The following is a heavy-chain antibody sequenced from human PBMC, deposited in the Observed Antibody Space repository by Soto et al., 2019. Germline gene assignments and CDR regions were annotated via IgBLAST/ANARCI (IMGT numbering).Heavy chain of an antibody. D-gene: IGHD6-19*01. Sequence: GEAQQISYKGPVYSVTSYWIARDRQMPGKGLEWMGIIYPDDSDTRYSPSFQGQVTISADKSISTAYLQWSSLKASDTAMYYCARPIAVAGQYGMDVWGQGTTVTAP. CDR1: VYSVTSYW. V-gene: IGHV5-51*01. CDR3: ARPIAVAGQYGMDV. J-gene: IGHJ6*02. CDR2: IYPDDSDT.